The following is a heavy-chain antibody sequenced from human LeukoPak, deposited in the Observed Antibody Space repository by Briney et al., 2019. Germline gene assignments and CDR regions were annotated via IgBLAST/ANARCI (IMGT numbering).Heavy chain of an antibody. Sequence: GASVKVSCKASGYTFTSYDINWVRQATGQGLEWMGWMNPNSGNTGYAQKFQGRVTMTRNTSISTAYMELSGLRSEDTAVYYCARTYYYDSRGPNWFDPWGQGTLVTVSS. D-gene: IGHD3-22*01. CDR2: MNPNSGNT. CDR1: GYTFTSYD. CDR3: ARTYYYDSRGPNWFDP. V-gene: IGHV1-8*01. J-gene: IGHJ5*02.